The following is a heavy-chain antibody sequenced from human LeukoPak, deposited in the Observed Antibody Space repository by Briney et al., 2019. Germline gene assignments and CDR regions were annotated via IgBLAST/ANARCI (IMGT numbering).Heavy chain of an antibody. CDR2: ITGRGDHT. CDR1: GFSFSSYA. V-gene: IGHV3-23*01. CDR3: AKGLGIAIVSTLDR. J-gene: IGHJ5*02. Sequence: GGSLRLSCVVSGFSFSSYAMTWVRQAPGKGLEWVSGITGRGDHTYYADSAKGRFTISRDNFKNTVFLEMNSLRDEDTAVYHCAKGLGIAIVSTLDRWGQGTLVTVSS. D-gene: IGHD2-21*01.